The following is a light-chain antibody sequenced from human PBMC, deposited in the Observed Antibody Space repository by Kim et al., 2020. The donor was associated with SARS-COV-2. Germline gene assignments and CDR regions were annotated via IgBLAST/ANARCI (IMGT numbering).Light chain of an antibody. V-gene: IGKV1-39*01. J-gene: IGKJ2*01. CDR2: AAS. Sequence: ASRCASVGNRGTIACRERQSISSYLNWYQQKPGKAPKLLIYAASSLQSGVPSRFSGSGSGTDFTLTISSLQPEDFATYYCQHLVAFGQGTKLEI. CDR1: QSISSY. CDR3: QHLVA.